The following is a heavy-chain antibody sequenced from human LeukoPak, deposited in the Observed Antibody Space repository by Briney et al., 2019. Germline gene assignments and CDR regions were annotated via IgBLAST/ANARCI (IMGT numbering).Heavy chain of an antibody. CDR2: IYYTGSA. V-gene: IGHV4-4*07. CDR1: SGPVSGYY. D-gene: IGHD3-10*01. J-gene: IGHJ4*02. CDR3: ARNPIRGFGELRD. Sequence: SETLSLTCTVSSGPVSGYYLAWIRQPAGKGLEWIGLIYYTGSATYNPSLQSRVTMSVDTSKNQVFLKLTSVTAADTAMYYCARNPIRGFGELRDWGQGTLVTVSS.